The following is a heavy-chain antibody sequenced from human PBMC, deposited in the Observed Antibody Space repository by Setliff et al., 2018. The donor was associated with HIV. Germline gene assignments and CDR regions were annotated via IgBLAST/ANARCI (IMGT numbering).Heavy chain of an antibody. Sequence: GGSLRLSCAASGFTFSTYWMIWVRQAPGKGLEWVAIISYDGTSKHYADSVKGRFTISRDNAKNSLYLQMNSLRVEDTAVYYCARYYYGSGSYLYLSGYYFYGMDVWGQGTTVTVSS. CDR1: GFTFSTYW. V-gene: IGHV3-30*03. CDR2: ISYDGTSK. D-gene: IGHD3-10*01. J-gene: IGHJ6*02. CDR3: ARYYYGSGSYLYLSGYYFYGMDV.